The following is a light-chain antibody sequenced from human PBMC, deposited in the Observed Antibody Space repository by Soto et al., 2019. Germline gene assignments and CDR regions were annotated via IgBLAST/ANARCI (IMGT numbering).Light chain of an antibody. Sequence: NFMLTQPHSVSESPGKTVTISCTRSSGNIASNYVQWYQQRPGSSPTTVIYEDNRRPSGVPDRFSGSIDSSSNSASLTISGLKTEDEADYYCQSYDSSNRWVFGGGTKLTVL. CDR3: QSYDSSNRWV. CDR2: EDN. CDR1: SGNIASNY. J-gene: IGLJ3*02. V-gene: IGLV6-57*01.